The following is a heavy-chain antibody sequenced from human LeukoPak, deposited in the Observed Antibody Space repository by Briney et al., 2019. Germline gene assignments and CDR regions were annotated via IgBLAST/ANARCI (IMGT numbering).Heavy chain of an antibody. V-gene: IGHV3-30*04. CDR1: GFTFSSYA. J-gene: IGHJ1*01. D-gene: IGHD3-9*01. Sequence: GGSLRLSCAASGFTFSSYAMHWVRQAPGKGLEWVAVISYDGSNKYYADSVKGRFTISRDNSKNTLYLQMNSLRAEDTAVYYCARDRDDILTGYYQHWGQGTLVTVSS. CDR2: ISYDGSNK. CDR3: ARDRDDILTGYYQH.